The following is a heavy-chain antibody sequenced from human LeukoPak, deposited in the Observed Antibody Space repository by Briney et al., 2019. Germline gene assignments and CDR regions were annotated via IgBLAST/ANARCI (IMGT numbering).Heavy chain of an antibody. Sequence: SETLSLTCTVSGASISSYYWSWIRQPPGKGQEWIGCIFNNGNTNYNPSLKSRVTISLDTSKNQFSLKLRSVTAADTAVYYCARDPQSGGWFDPWGQGTLVTVSS. D-gene: IGHD6-19*01. CDR1: GASISSYY. CDR2: IFNNGNT. V-gene: IGHV4-59*13. J-gene: IGHJ5*02. CDR3: ARDPQSGGWFDP.